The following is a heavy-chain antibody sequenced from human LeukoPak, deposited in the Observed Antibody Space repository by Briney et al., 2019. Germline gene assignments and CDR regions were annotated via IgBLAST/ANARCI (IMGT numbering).Heavy chain of an antibody. J-gene: IGHJ3*02. Sequence: GGSLRLSCAASGFTFSSYWMSWVRQAPGKGLEWVSAISGSGGSTYYADSVKGRFTISRDNSKNTLYLQMNSLRAEDTAVYYCAKDRLRYFDWSYAFDIWGQGTMVTVSS. CDR2: ISGSGGST. D-gene: IGHD3-9*01. V-gene: IGHV3-23*01. CDR1: GFTFSSYW. CDR3: AKDRLRYFDWSYAFDI.